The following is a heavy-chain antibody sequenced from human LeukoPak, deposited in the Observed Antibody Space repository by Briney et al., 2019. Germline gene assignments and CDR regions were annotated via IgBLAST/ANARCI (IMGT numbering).Heavy chain of an antibody. D-gene: IGHD2-15*01. Sequence: SETLSLTCTVSGASIGSYYWSWIRQPPGKGLEWIGYISQNGYTKYTPSLKSRVTISRDTSEKQFSLILSSVTAADTSVYYCTRHDVVAVIGHGLAVWGQGTTVNVSS. J-gene: IGHJ6*02. CDR2: ISQNGYT. CDR3: TRHDVVAVIGHGLAV. V-gene: IGHV4-59*08. CDR1: GASIGSYY.